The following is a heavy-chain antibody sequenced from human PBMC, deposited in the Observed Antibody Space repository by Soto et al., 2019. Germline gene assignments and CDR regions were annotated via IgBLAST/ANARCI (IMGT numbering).Heavy chain of an antibody. V-gene: IGHV4-39*01. Sequence: SETLSLTCTVSGGSISGSSYYWGWIRQPPGKGPEWIGAIYYTGRTYYKPSLKSRVTISVDTSKNQFSLKLNSVSAADTAVYYCASGGEGSIAVAGWGQGTLVTVSS. J-gene: IGHJ4*02. CDR2: IYYTGRT. D-gene: IGHD6-19*01. CDR3: ASGGEGSIAVAG. CDR1: GGSISGSSYY.